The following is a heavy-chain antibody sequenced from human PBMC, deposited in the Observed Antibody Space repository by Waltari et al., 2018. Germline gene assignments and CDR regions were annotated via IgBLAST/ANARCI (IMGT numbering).Heavy chain of an antibody. CDR1: GYIFTGYY. J-gene: IGHJ6*02. CDR3: ARSGYCSSTSCQGHYYAGMDV. Sequence: QVQLVQSGAEVKKPGASVKVSCKASGYIFTGYYIQWVRQAPGQGLEWMGRINPYSGVTNYGQKFQGRVKMTRDTSISTAYMELSGLRSDDTALYFCARSGYCSSTSCQGHYYAGMDVWGQGTTVTVPS. CDR2: INPYSGVT. D-gene: IGHD2-2*03. V-gene: IGHV1-2*06.